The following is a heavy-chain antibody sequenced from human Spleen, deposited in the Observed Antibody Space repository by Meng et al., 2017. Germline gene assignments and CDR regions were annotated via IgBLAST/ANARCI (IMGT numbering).Heavy chain of an antibody. CDR3: ARAPYGSGSVYFDY. D-gene: IGHD3-10*01. J-gene: IGHJ4*02. CDR2: INHAGET. CDR1: GGSFNAYY. Sequence: SETLSLTYGVYGGSFNAYYWIWIRQPPGKGLEWIGEINHAGETNYNPSLKSRLTLSVDTSTNQFSLKLTSVTAADTAVYYCARAPYGSGSVYFDYWGQGTLVTVSS. V-gene: IGHV4-34*01.